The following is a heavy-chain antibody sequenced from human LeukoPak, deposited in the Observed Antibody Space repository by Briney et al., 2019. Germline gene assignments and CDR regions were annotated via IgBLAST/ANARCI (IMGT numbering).Heavy chain of an antibody. Sequence: GASVKVSCKASGYTFTGYYMHWVRQAPGQGLEWIGWINPNSGGTNYAQKFQGRVTMTRDTSISIAYMELSRLRSDDTAVYYCARDGRNYYDSSGYSYWAYWGQGTLVTVSS. V-gene: IGHV1-2*02. CDR3: ARDGRNYYDSSGYSYWAY. J-gene: IGHJ4*02. CDR2: INPNSGGT. D-gene: IGHD3-22*01. CDR1: GYTFTGYY.